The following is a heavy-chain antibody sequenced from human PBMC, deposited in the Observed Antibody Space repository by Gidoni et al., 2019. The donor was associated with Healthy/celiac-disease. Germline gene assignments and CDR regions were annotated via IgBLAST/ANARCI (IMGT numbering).Heavy chain of an antibody. J-gene: IGHJ4*02. V-gene: IGHV3-21*01. Sequence: EVQLVESGGGLVKPGGSLRLSCAASGFTFSSYSMNWVRQAPGKGLGWVSSISSSSSYIYYADSVKCRFTISRDNAKNSLYLQMNSLRAEDTAVYYCAPPVGAHGYWGQGTLVTVSS. CDR2: ISSSSSYI. CDR1: GFTFSSYS. D-gene: IGHD1-26*01. CDR3: APPVGAHGY.